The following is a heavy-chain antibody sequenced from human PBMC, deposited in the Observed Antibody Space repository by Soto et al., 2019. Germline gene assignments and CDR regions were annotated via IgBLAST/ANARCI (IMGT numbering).Heavy chain of an antibody. CDR1: GGSISSGDYY. D-gene: IGHD4-4*01. Sequence: SETLSLTCTVSGGSISSGDYYWSWIRQPPGKGLEWIGYIYYSGSTYYNPSLKSRVTISLGTSQNRFSLKLSSVTAADTAVYYCARVQLFAFDIWGQGTMVTVSS. CDR2: IYYSGST. CDR3: ARVQLFAFDI. V-gene: IGHV4-30-4*01. J-gene: IGHJ3*02.